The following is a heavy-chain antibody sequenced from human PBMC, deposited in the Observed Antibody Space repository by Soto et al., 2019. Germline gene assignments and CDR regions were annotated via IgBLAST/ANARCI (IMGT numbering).Heavy chain of an antibody. V-gene: IGHV3-48*01. CDR1: GFTFSSYA. CDR2: ISSSSSTI. D-gene: IGHD3-9*01. Sequence: GGSLRLSCAASGFTFSSYAMHWVRQAPGKGLEWVSYISSSSSTIYYADSVKGRFTISRDNAKNSLYLQMNSLRAEDTAVYYXARXRVTYYDILTGLDYWGQGTLVTVSS. J-gene: IGHJ4*02. CDR3: ARXRVTYYDILTGLDY.